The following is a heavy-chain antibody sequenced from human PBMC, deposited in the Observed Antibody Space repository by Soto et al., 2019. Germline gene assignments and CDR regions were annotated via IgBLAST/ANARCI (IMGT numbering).Heavy chain of an antibody. D-gene: IGHD2-2*01. CDR1: GFTFSRYV. CDR3: ARVPDLNYCSRTSCLYYFDY. CDR2: INSKGEST. Sequence: RISCVASGFTFSRYVMSLVRPAPGKGLECVSTINSKGESTYYADSVKGRFTVSRDNSKNSLYLQMNSLRAEDTAVYYCARVPDLNYCSRTSCLYYFDYWGQGALVTVSS. V-gene: IGHV3-23*01. J-gene: IGHJ4*02.